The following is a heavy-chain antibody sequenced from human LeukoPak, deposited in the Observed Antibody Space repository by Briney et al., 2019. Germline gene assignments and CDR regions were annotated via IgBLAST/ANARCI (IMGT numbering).Heavy chain of an antibody. V-gene: IGHV4-59*08. D-gene: IGHD4-23*01. Sequence: SETLSLTCTVSGGSISSYYWSWIRQPPGKGLEWIGYIYYSGSTNYNPSLKSRVTISVDTSKNQFSLKLSSVTAADTAVYYCARRRYHPGNLWDVGAFDIWGQGTMVTVSS. CDR1: GGSISSYY. CDR3: ARRRYHPGNLWDVGAFDI. CDR2: IYYSGST. J-gene: IGHJ3*02.